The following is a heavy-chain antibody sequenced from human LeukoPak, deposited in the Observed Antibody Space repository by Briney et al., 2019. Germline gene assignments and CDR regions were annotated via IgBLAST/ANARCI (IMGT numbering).Heavy chain of an antibody. D-gene: IGHD3-16*02. V-gene: IGHV3-30*03. Sequence: PGGSLRLSCAASGFTFSSYGMHWVRQAPGKGLEWVAVISYDGSNKYYADSVKGRFTISRDNSKNTLYLQMNSLRAEDTAVYYCARDLPGGGVIVTEFDYWGQGTLVTVSS. J-gene: IGHJ4*02. CDR1: GFTFSSYG. CDR2: ISYDGSNK. CDR3: ARDLPGGGVIVTEFDY.